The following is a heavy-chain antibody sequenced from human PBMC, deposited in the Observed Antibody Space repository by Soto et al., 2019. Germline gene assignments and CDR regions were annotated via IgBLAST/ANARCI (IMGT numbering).Heavy chain of an antibody. CDR3: ARGAMRSFHGLDV. Sequence: EVQLLDSGGGLVQPGGSLRLSCVASGFTFSSYAMTWVRQAPGRGLEWVSGISFNGGATYHADSVKGRFTISRDNSRNTLYLQMTSLIVEDTAVYYCARGAMRSFHGLDVWGQGTTVTVSS. J-gene: IGHJ6*02. CDR2: ISFNGGAT. CDR1: GFTFSSYA. V-gene: IGHV3-23*01. D-gene: IGHD2-15*01.